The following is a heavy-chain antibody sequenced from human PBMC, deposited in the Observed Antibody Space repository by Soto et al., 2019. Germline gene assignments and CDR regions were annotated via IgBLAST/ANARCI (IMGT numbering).Heavy chain of an antibody. CDR2: IYYSGST. CDR1: GGSISSSSYY. CDR3: AAKPYNWNIWMVY. Sequence: SETLSLTCTVSGGSISSSSYYWGWIRHPPGKGLEWIGSIYYSGSTYYNPSLKSRVTISVDTSKNQFSLKLSSVTAADTAVYYCAAKPYNWNIWMVYWGPGIMVTVSS. D-gene: IGHD1-1*01. V-gene: IGHV4-39*07. J-gene: IGHJ4*02.